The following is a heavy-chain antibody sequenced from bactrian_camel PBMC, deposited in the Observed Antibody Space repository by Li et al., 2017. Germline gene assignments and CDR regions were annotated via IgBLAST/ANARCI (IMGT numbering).Heavy chain of an antibody. CDR3: ANLDGHY. CDR1: AATFRRDA. Sequence: QLVESGGTLVQPGESLRLSCVVSAATFRRDAMMWVRQAQGKGLEWVAGINSFGDTTNYKESIKGRFAISRDNAKNRVYLELNSLKTDDTAIYYCANLDGHYWGQGTQVTVS. V-gene: IGHV3S40*01. CDR2: INSFGDTT. J-gene: IGHJ4*01.